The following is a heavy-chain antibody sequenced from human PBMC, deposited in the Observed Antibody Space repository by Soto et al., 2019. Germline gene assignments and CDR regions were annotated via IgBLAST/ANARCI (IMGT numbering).Heavy chain of an antibody. D-gene: IGHD3-10*01. Sequence: EVQLLESGGGLVQPGGSLRLSCAASGFTFSSYAMSWVRQAPGKGLEWVSAISGSGGSTYYADSVKGPFTISRDNSKNTLYLKMNILRAEDTAVYYYAKAPTNYGSGSYYYYWGQGTLVTVSS. CDR1: GFTFSSYA. J-gene: IGHJ4*02. CDR3: AKAPTNYGSGSYYYY. V-gene: IGHV3-23*01. CDR2: ISGSGGST.